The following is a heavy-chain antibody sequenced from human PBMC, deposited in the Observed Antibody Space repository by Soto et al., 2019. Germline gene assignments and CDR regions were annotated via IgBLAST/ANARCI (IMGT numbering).Heavy chain of an antibody. J-gene: IGHJ4*02. CDR3: ATVHNTSRSFDY. V-gene: IGHV3-23*01. CDR1: GFNFNIYA. CDR2: TGATGRTT. D-gene: IGHD1-20*01. Sequence: GSVRLFSAASGFNFNIYAMTWFRQAPGKGLEWVSTTGATGRTTYYADSVKGRFTVSRDNSKNTLDLQMSNLRAEDTAVYYCATVHNTSRSFDYWGQGTLVTVSS.